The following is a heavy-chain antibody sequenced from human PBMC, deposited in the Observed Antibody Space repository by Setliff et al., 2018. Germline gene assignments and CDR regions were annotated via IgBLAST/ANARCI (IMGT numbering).Heavy chain of an antibody. CDR3: ARAPPNRYSGSYEYFYMDV. Sequence: PGGSLRLSCAVSGFSFHDYGMGWVRQAPGKGLEWVSSITWNGVSIGYADSVKGRFTISRDNAKNSLYLQTNSLRAEDTAVYYCARAPPNRYSGSYEYFYMDVWGKGTTVTVSS. D-gene: IGHD1-26*01. CDR1: GFSFHDYG. CDR2: ITWNGVSI. J-gene: IGHJ6*03. V-gene: IGHV3-20*04.